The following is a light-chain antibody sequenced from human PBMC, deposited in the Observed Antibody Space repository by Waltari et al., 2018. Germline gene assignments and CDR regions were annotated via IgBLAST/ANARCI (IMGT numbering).Light chain of an antibody. CDR2: MAS. V-gene: IGKV1-5*03. CDR3: QQYSSFST. Sequence: DIPMTQSPSTLSASVGDRVTISCRASQSVGTWLAWYQQKPGKAPKLLIYMASSLESGVPSRFSGSGSGTEFTLTISSLQPDDFATYSCQQYSSFSTFGQGTKVDI. J-gene: IGKJ2*01. CDR1: QSVGTW.